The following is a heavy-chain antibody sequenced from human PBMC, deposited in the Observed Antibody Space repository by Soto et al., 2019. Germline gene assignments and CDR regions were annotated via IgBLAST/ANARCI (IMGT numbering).Heavy chain of an antibody. V-gene: IGHV4-34*01. CDR3: ARGLYGMVTTYDYYYYMDV. CDR1: GGSFSGYY. Sequence: SETLSLTCAVYGGSFSGYYWSWIRQPPGKGLEWIGEINHSGSTNYNPSLKSRVTISVDTSKNQFSLKLSSVTAADTAVYYCARGLYGMVTTYDYYYYMDVWGKGTTVTVSS. D-gene: IGHD4-17*01. J-gene: IGHJ6*03. CDR2: INHSGST.